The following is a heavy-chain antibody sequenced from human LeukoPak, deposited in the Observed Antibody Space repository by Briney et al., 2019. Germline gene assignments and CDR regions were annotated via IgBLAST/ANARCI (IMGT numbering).Heavy chain of an antibody. J-gene: IGHJ4*02. D-gene: IGHD3-16*01. CDR2: IWSGGRNK. CDR1: GFAFSSYD. Sequence: PGRSLRLSCAASGFAFSSYDMHWVRQAPGKGLEWVAVIWSGGRNKYYADSVQGRFTISRDNSENTLDLQMNSLRADDTAVYYCVRELGPFTGFDYWGQGTLVTVSS. V-gene: IGHV3-33*01. CDR3: VRELGPFTGFDY.